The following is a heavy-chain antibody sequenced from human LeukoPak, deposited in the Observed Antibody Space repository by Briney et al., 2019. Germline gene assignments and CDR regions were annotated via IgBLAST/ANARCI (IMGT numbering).Heavy chain of an antibody. V-gene: IGHV3-7*01. CDR3: ARDSAGNDY. CDR2: IKQDGSEK. J-gene: IGHJ4*02. D-gene: IGHD6-13*01. Sequence: PGGSLRLSCAASGFTFSTYWMSGVRQAPGKGLEWVANIKQDGSEKYYVDSVKGRFTISRDNAKNSLYLQMNSLRAEDTAMYYCARDSAGNDYWGQGTLVTVSS. CDR1: GFTFSTYW.